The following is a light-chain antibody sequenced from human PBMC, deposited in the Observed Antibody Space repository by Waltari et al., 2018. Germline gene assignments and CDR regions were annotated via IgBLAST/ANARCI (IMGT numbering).Light chain of an antibody. Sequence: DIVMTQSPLSLPVTPGEPASISCRSSQSLLHSNGHNSLDWYLQMPGQSPHLLIYLGSNRASGVPDRFSGSGSGKDFTLKISRVEAEDVGIYYCMQALQTPYTFGQGTKLEIK. V-gene: IGKV2-28*01. CDR3: MQALQTPYT. J-gene: IGKJ2*01. CDR2: LGS. CDR1: QSLLHSNGHNS.